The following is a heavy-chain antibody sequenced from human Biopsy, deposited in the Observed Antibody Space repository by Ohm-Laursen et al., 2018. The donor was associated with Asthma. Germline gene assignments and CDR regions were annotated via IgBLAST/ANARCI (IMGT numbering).Heavy chain of an antibody. CDR2: VSSDGHNK. Sequence: SLRLSCAASGFVFSQCGMHWVRQGPGKGLEWVALVSSDGHNKYYEDSVKGRFTISRDNSRKRLYLQINRLTVEDSAGYFCARQSGQDYGDSSGFDIWGQGTKVAVSS. J-gene: IGHJ3*02. D-gene: IGHD3-22*01. V-gene: IGHV3-30*03. CDR3: ARQSGQDYGDSSGFDI. CDR1: GFVFSQCG.